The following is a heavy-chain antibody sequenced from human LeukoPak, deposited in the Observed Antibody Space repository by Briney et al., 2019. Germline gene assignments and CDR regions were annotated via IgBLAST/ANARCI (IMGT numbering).Heavy chain of an antibody. CDR2: IYYSGST. V-gene: IGHV4-59*01. D-gene: IGHD3-9*01. CDR1: GGSISSYY. Sequence: SETLSLTCTVSGGSISSYYWSWIRQPPGKGLEWIGYIYYSGSTNYNPSLKSRVTISVDTSKNQFPLKLSSVTAADTAVYYCARGDFDQWVDYWGQGTLVTVSS. J-gene: IGHJ4*02. CDR3: ARGDFDQWVDY.